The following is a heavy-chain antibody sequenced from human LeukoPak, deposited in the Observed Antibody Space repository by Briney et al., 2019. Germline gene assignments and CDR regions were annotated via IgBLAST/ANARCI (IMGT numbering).Heavy chain of an antibody. V-gene: IGHV3-30*16. CDR2: ISYDGRWQ. J-gene: IGHJ4*02. D-gene: IGHD1-26*01. Sequence: GKSLRLSCAASGFTFSSHAMHWARQAPGKGLEWVGVISYDGRWQDHADSLKGRFTIPRDNSKNTMYVQMNSLRAEDTAVYYCGSEVGPKSHFDNWGQGTLVIVSS. CDR1: GFTFSSHA. CDR3: GSEVGPKSHFDN.